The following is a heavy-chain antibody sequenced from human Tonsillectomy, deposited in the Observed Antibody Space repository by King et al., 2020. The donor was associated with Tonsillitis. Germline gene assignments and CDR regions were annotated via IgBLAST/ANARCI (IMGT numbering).Heavy chain of an antibody. J-gene: IGHJ6*02. V-gene: IGHV1-69*01. CDR1: GGTFSSYA. D-gene: IGHD4-11*01. CDR3: ARDGDSNYDYYYYGMDV. CDR2: IIPIFCTA. Sequence: VQLVESGAEVKKPGSSVKVSCKASGGTFSSYAISWVRQAPGQGLEGMGGIIPIFCTANYAQKIQGRVTITADESTSAAYMELSSLGSEDTAVYYCARDGDSNYDYYYYGMDVWGQGTTVTVSS.